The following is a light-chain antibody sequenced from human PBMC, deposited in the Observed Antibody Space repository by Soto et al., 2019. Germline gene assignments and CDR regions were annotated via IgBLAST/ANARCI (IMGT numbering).Light chain of an antibody. CDR3: QQYSNWPPIT. CDR2: GAS. CDR1: EVVTTN. J-gene: IGKJ5*01. V-gene: IGKV3-15*01. Sequence: EIVMTQSPATLSVSPGERATLSCRASEVVTTNLAWYQQKPGQAPRLLIYGASTRAAGIPDRFSGSGSGTHFTLTISSLQSEDFAVYYCQQYSNWPPITFGQGTRLDI.